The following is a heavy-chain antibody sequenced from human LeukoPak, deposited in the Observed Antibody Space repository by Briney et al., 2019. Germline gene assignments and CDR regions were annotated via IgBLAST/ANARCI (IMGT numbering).Heavy chain of an antibody. J-gene: IGHJ6*03. CDR3: AKLGKTENHYGSGRFSYYYYMDV. V-gene: IGHV3-23*01. CDR2: TVGGRPDT. D-gene: IGHD3-10*01. Sequence: PGRSLRLSCTGSGFIFGDYAMNWVRQTPGKGLEWVAATVGGRPDTYHADSVKGRFTISRDNSKNTLYLQMNSLRAEDTAVYYCAKLGKTENHYGSGRFSYYYYMDVWGKGTTVTISS. CDR1: GFIFGDYA.